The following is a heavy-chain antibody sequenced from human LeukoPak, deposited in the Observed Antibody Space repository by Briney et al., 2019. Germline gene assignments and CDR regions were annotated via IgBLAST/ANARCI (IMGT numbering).Heavy chain of an antibody. CDR1: GXTFSSYA. CDR3: TTDQYDILTGYYMGYFDY. V-gene: IGHV3-15*01. J-gene: IGHJ4*02. CDR2: IKSKTDGGTT. D-gene: IGHD3-9*01. Sequence: PGGSLRLSCSASGXTFSSYAMSWVRQAPGKGLEWVGRIKSKTDGGTTDYAAPVKGRFTISRDDSKNTLYLQMNSLKTEDTAVYYCTTDQYDILTGYYMGYFDYWGQGTLVTVSS.